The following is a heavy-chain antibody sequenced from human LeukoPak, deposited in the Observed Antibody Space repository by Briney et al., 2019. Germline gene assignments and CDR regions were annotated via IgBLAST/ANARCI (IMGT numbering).Heavy chain of an antibody. CDR2: IYSGGST. V-gene: IGHV3-53*01. D-gene: IGHD6-19*01. CDR1: GFTVSSNY. J-gene: IGHJ4*02. Sequence: PGGSLRLSCAASGFTVSSNYMSWVRQAPGKGVEWVSVIYSGGSTYYADSVKGRFTISRDNSKNTLYLQMNSLRAEDTAVYYCARGAYSSGWYGPPDYWGQGTLVTVSS. CDR3: ARGAYSSGWYGPPDY.